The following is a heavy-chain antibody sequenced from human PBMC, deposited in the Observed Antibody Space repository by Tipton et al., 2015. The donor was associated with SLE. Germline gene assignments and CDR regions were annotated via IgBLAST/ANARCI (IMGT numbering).Heavy chain of an antibody. J-gene: IGHJ4*02. CDR3: ARYYYDRSAPLDY. V-gene: IGHV5-51*03. D-gene: IGHD3-22*01. Sequence: QLVQSGAEMKRPGESLKISCKASGYIFTGYWIGWVRQMPGKGLEWMGIIYPEDSDTRYSPSFQGQVTISVDKSINTAYLQWSSLKASDTAMYYCARYYYDRSAPLDYWGQGTMLTVSS. CDR2: IYPEDSDT. CDR1: GYIFTGYW.